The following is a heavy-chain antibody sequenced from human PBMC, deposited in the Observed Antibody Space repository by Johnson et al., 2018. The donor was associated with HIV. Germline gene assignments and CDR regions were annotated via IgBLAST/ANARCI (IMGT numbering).Heavy chain of an antibody. D-gene: IGHD6-13*01. Sequence: QVQVVESGGGVVQPGGSLRLSCAASGFTVSSNYMSWIRQAPGKGLEWVSYIGRSGSTFYYADSVKGRFTISRDNSKSTLYLEMNSLRAEDTAVYHCAKGKIAAAGDAFDIWGQGTMVTVSS. CDR2: IGRSGSTF. CDR3: AKGKIAAAGDAFDI. J-gene: IGHJ3*02. CDR1: GFTVSSNY. V-gene: IGHV3-11*04.